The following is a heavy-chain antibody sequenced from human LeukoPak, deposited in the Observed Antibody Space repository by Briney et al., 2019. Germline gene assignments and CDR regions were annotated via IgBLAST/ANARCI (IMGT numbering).Heavy chain of an antibody. D-gene: IGHD3-16*01. J-gene: IGHJ6*03. CDR2: ISGSGHYT. Sequence: GGSLRLSCEASGSGFTFDNFGMSWVRQAPGKGLEWLSGISGSGHYTYYADSVKGRFTISRDNSKNTLYIEMNSLRAEDTAVYYCAKDGSWGDYYFYFYMDVWGKGTTVTVSS. V-gene: IGHV3-23*01. CDR1: GSGFTFDNFG. CDR3: AKDGSWGDYYFYFYMDV.